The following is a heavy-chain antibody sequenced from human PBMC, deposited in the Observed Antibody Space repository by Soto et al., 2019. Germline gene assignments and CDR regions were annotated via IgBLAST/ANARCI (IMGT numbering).Heavy chain of an antibody. CDR1: GFTCSSYW. Sequence: GGSLRLSCAASGFTCSSYWMSWVRQAPGKGLEWVANIKQDGSEKYYVDSVKGRFTISRDNAKNSLYLQMNSLRAEDAAVYYCARDRVTILETWFDPWGQGTLVTGSS. D-gene: IGHD3-3*01. V-gene: IGHV3-7*05. CDR2: IKQDGSEK. J-gene: IGHJ5*02. CDR3: ARDRVTILETWFDP.